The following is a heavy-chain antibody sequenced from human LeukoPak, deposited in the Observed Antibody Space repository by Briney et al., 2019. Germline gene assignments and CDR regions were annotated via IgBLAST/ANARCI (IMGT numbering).Heavy chain of an antibody. CDR1: GFKFSVFA. J-gene: IGHJ4*02. CDR2: ISAGASTV. V-gene: IGHV3-21*01. D-gene: IGHD2-2*01. CDR3: ARDSYCSSTSCYRGHFDS. Sequence: GGSLRLSCEGSGFKFSVFAMNWVRQAPGKGLEWVASISAGASTVDYSDSIKGRFTISRDNIKKSVYLQMTSLRAEDTAVYYCARDSYCSSTSCYRGHFDSWGQGVLVTVSS.